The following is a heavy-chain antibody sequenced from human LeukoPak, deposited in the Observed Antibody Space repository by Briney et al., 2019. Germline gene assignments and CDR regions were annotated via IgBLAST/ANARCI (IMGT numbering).Heavy chain of an antibody. D-gene: IGHD1-1*01. CDR3: AKGYRFFDY. V-gene: IGHV3-23*01. Sequence: PGGSLRLSCAASGFTFNHYAMSWVRQAPGKGLEWVSYISGSGGSRYYADSVKGRFTISRDNSKNTLFLQMNSLRAEDTAVYYCAKGYRFFDYWGEGTLVTVSS. CDR1: GFTFNHYA. J-gene: IGHJ4*02. CDR2: ISGSGGSR.